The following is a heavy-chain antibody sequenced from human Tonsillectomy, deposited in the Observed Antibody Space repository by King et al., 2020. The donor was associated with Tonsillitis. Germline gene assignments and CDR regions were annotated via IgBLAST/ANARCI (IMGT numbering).Heavy chain of an antibody. CDR1: GGSISSSSYY. CDR2: IYYSGST. Sequence: LQLQESGPGLVKPSETLSLTCTVSGGSISSSSYYWGWIRQPPGKGLEWIGSIYYSGSTYYNPSLKSRVTISVDTSKNQFSLKLSSVTAADTAVYYCAGGWELLKSDAFDIWGQGTMVTVSS. J-gene: IGHJ3*02. CDR3: AGGWELLKSDAFDI. D-gene: IGHD1-26*01. V-gene: IGHV4-39*01.